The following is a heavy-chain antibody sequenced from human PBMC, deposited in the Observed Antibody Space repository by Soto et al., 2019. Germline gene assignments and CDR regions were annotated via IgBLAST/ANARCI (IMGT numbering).Heavy chain of an antibody. CDR1: GFTFSGYA. D-gene: IGHD4-17*01. V-gene: IGHV3-23*01. J-gene: IGHJ4*02. Sequence: EVQLLESGGDLVQPGRSLRLSCAASGFTFSGYAMSWVRQAPGKGLEWVSVIHGGGNSAYYADSVKGRFTISRDNSKNTLYLQMSSLRGEGTAVYYCAKNRGQVTTSWHFDYWGQGTLVTVSS. CDR2: IHGGGNSA. CDR3: AKNRGQVTTSWHFDY.